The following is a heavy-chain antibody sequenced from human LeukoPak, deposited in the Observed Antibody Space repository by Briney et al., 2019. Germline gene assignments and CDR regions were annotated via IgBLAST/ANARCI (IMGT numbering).Heavy chain of an antibody. CDR2: VHSSGRT. CDR3: ARHDEECPGEYCFLLSFDY. Sequence: SETLSLTCTVSGGSINNFYWSWIRRSPGKGLEWIGYVHSSGRTDYNPSLTSRVSMSADTSKSQLSLRLTSVTAADTAVYFCARHDEECPGEYCFLLSFDYWGPGSLVTVSS. D-gene: IGHD2-8*02. CDR1: GGSINNFY. V-gene: IGHV4-59*08. J-gene: IGHJ4*01.